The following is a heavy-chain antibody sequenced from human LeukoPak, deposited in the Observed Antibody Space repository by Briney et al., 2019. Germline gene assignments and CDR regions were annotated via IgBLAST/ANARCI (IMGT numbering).Heavy chain of an antibody. D-gene: IGHD3-3*01. Sequence: GASVKVSCKASGGTFSSYTISWVRQAPGQGLEWMGRIIPIFGTANYAQKFQGRVTITADESTSTAYMELSSLRSEDTAVYYCARGLMSPIRFLDVRDAFDIWGQGTMVTVSS. J-gene: IGHJ3*02. CDR1: GGTFSSYT. V-gene: IGHV1-69*13. CDR3: ARGLMSPIRFLDVRDAFDI. CDR2: IIPIFGTA.